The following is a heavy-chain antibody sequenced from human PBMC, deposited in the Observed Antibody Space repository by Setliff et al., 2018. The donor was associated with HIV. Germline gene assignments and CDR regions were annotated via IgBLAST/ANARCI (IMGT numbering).Heavy chain of an antibody. J-gene: IGHJ4*02. CDR3: ARQLSNSFDY. Sequence: ASVKVSCKASGYTFTDYFMHWVRQAPGQGLEWMGWISPDNGNPRISQRFRGSVTMTRDRSINTAYMEWSGLTSDDTAVYYCARQLSNSFDYWGQGALVTVSS. V-gene: IGHV1-2*02. D-gene: IGHD1-1*01. CDR1: GYTFTDYF. CDR2: ISPDNGNP.